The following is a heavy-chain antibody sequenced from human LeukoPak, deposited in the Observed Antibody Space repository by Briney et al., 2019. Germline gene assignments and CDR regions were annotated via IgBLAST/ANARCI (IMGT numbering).Heavy chain of an antibody. CDR2: ISYGGSNT. J-gene: IGHJ1*01. CDR1: GFTFSSNA. Sequence: GGSLRLSCAASGFTFSSNAMHWVRQAPGRGLEWVAVISYGGSNTYYADSVKGRFNISRDNSKNTLFLQMKSLRAEDTAVYYCAKGTMYYDILDKWGEGALVTVSS. V-gene: IGHV3-30-3*01. D-gene: IGHD3-9*01. CDR3: AKGTMYYDILDK.